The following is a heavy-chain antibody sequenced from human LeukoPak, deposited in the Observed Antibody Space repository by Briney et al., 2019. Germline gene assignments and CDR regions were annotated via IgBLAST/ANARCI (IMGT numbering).Heavy chain of an antibody. CDR2: IYPGDSDT. V-gene: IGHV5-51*01. CDR3: ARRGGSYDNWFDP. Sequence: GESLQISCQGSGYSFTSYWIGWVRQMPGKDLEWMGIIYPGDSDTRYSPSFQGQVTISADKSISTAYLQWSSLKASDTAMYYCARRGGSYDNWFDPWGQGTLVTVSS. D-gene: IGHD1-26*01. J-gene: IGHJ5*02. CDR1: GYSFTSYW.